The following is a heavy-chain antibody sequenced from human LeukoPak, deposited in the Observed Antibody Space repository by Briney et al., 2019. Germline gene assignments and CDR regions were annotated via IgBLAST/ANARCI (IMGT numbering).Heavy chain of an antibody. D-gene: IGHD4-17*01. Sequence: GGSLRLSCAASGFSFSNYDTHWVRQAPGKGLEWVAVIWYDGSNKYYADSVKGRFTTPRDNSKNTLYLQMNSLRVEDTAVYYCARGDPTVTTKQNFDYWGQGTLVTVSS. CDR2: IWYDGSNK. J-gene: IGHJ4*02. CDR1: GFSFSNYD. CDR3: ARGDPTVTTKQNFDY. V-gene: IGHV3-33*01.